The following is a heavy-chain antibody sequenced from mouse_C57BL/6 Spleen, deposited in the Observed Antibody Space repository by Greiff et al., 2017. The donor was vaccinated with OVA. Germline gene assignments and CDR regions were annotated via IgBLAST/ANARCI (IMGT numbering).Heavy chain of an antibody. Sequence: VQLQQSGAELVKPGASVKLSCKASGYTFTEYTIHWVKQRSGQGLEWIGWFYPGSGSIKYNEKFKDKATLTADKSSSTVYMGLSRLTSEDSAVYVCARHEKGHYYGSGDYAMDYWGQGTSVTVSS. CDR3: ARHEKGHYYGSGDYAMDY. V-gene: IGHV1-62-2*01. CDR1: GYTFTEYT. CDR2: FYPGSGSI. D-gene: IGHD1-1*01. J-gene: IGHJ4*01.